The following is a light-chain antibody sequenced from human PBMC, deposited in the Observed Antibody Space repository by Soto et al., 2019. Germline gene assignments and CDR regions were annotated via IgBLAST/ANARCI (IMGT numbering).Light chain of an antibody. CDR2: GAS. V-gene: IGKV1-17*01. CDR3: LQHNAFPLT. J-gene: IGKJ4*01. CDR1: QAIRDN. Sequence: DIQMTQSPSSLSASVGDRVTITCRASQAIRDNLAWYQQRPGKAPKRLIYGASGLQSGVPSRFSGSGSGTEFTLTISSLQPEDIATYYCLQHNAFPLTFGGGTKVDIK.